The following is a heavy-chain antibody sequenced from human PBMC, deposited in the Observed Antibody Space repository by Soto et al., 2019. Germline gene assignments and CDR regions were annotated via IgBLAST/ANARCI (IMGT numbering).Heavy chain of an antibody. J-gene: IGHJ3*02. CDR2: ISAYNGNT. D-gene: IGHD1-26*01. Sequence: ASVKVSCKASGYTFTSYHISWVRQAPGQGLEWMGWISAYNGNTDYAQKLQGRVTLTTDTSTSTAYMELRSLRSDDTAVYYCARAQWELPWDAFDIWGQGTMVTVSS. CDR1: GYTFTSYH. CDR3: ARAQWELPWDAFDI. V-gene: IGHV1-18*01.